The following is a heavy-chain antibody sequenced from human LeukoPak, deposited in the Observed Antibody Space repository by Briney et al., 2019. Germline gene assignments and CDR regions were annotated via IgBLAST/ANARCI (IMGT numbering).Heavy chain of an antibody. CDR2: VNGSGDTT. CDR3: ARDPSIVGAFGTVDY. CDR1: GFTFSSYA. Sequence: PGGSLRLSCAASGFTFSSYAMSWVRQAPGKGLEWVSSVNGSGDTTYYADSVKGRFTISRDNSKDTLYLQMNSLRPEDTAVYYCARDPSIVGAFGTVDYWGQGTLVTVSS. D-gene: IGHD1-26*01. V-gene: IGHV3-23*01. J-gene: IGHJ4*02.